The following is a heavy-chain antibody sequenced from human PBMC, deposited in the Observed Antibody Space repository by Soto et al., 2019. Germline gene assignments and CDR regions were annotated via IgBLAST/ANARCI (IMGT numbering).Heavy chain of an antibody. D-gene: IGHD2-15*01. J-gene: IGHJ6*02. CDR1: GGTFSSYA. Sequence: SVKVSCKASGGTFSSYAISWVRQAPGQGLEWMGGIIPIFGTANYAQKFQGRVTITADKSTSTAYMELSSLRSEDTAVYYCARETSGGQDDYGMDVWGQGTTVTVSS. CDR2: IIPIFGTA. V-gene: IGHV1-69*06. CDR3: ARETSGGQDDYGMDV.